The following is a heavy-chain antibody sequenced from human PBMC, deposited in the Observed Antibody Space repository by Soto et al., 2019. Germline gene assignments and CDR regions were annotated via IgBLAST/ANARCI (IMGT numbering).Heavy chain of an antibody. J-gene: IGHJ4*02. D-gene: IGHD2-2*01. CDR1: GFTFSTYT. Sequence: SGGSLSLSCVASGFTFSTYTVSWVRQAPGKGLEWVSVISGSGGSPSYADSVQGRFSIYRDNSKNTLYLQMNSLRGDDTAMYYCAKARCSTTDCYVPDYWGRGTLVTVSS. CDR2: ISGSGGSP. CDR3: AKARCSTTDCYVPDY. V-gene: IGHV3-23*01.